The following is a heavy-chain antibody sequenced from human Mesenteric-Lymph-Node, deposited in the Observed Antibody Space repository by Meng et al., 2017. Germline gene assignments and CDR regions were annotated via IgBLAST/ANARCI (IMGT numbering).Heavy chain of an antibody. J-gene: IGHJ4*02. CDR2: INPNSGAT. CDR3: ARGYYYDSSGHNFDY. CDR1: GYTFAGYY. Sequence: ASVKVSCKASGYTFAGYYVHWVRQAPGQGLEWMGWINPNSGATNYAQKFQGRVTMTRDTSISTAYMDLSRLRSEDTAVYYCARGYYYDSSGHNFDYWGQGTLVTVSS. D-gene: IGHD3-22*01. V-gene: IGHV1-2*02.